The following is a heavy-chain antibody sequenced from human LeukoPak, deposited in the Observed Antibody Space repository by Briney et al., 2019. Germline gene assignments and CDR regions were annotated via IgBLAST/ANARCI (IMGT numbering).Heavy chain of an antibody. CDR2: INAGNGNT. J-gene: IGHJ4*02. D-gene: IGHD6-13*01. V-gene: IGHV1-3*01. CDR1: GYTFTSYA. CDR3: AAEYSSSWDQFDY. Sequence: PVASVKVSCKASGYTFTSYAMHWVRQAPGQRLEWMGWINAGNGNTKYSQKFQGRVTITRDMSTSTAYMELSSLRSEDTAVYYCAAEYSSSWDQFDYWGQGTLVTVSS.